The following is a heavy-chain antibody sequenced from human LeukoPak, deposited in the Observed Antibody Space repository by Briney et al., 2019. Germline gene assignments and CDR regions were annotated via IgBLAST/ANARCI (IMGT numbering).Heavy chain of an antibody. V-gene: IGHV1-46*01. D-gene: IGHD3-16*01. CDR3: AREEEGGTFDY. Sequence: ASVKVSCKASGYTFTNYYMHWVRQAPGQGLEWMGINRHSGGTIYAQKFQGRVAMTGDTSTSTVYMELSGLRSEDTALYYCAREEEGGTFDYWGQGTLVTVSS. CDR1: GYTFTNYY. J-gene: IGHJ4*01. CDR2: NRHSGGT.